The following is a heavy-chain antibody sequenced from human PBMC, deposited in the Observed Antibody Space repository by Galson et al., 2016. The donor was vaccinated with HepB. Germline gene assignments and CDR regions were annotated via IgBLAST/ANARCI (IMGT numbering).Heavy chain of an antibody. CDR2: ISPHSGGT. CDR3: ARGPFLYYDFTSGYYRDS. CDR1: GYTFTDYY. D-gene: IGHD3-3*01. V-gene: IGHV1-2*02. J-gene: IGHJ4*02. Sequence: SVKVSCKASGYTFTDYYIHWVRQAPGQGLEWMGWISPHSGGTDYAQRFQDGVTMTRDTSISTAYMELSGLRSDDTAMYYCARGPFLYYDFTSGYYRDSWGLGTLVTVSS.